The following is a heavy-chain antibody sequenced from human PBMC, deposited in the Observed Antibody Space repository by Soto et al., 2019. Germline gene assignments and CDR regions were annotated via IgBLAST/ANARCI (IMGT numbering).Heavy chain of an antibody. CDR2: ISSSSSYT. Sequence: VGSLRLSCAASGFTFSDYYMSWIRQAPGKGLEWVSYISSSSSYTNYADSVKGRFTISRDNAKNSLYLQMNSLRAEDTAVYYCAREKRQNWRQTDYWGQGTLVTVSS. D-gene: IGHD1-1*01. V-gene: IGHV3-11*06. J-gene: IGHJ4*02. CDR3: AREKRQNWRQTDY. CDR1: GFTFSDYY.